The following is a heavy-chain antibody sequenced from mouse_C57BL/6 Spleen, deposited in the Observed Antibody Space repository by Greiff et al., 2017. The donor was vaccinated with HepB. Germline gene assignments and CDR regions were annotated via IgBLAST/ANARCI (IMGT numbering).Heavy chain of an antibody. CDR3: ARHGSYYGSSYGYFDV. J-gene: IGHJ1*03. D-gene: IGHD1-1*01. CDR1: GYTFTSYW. V-gene: IGHV1-55*01. Sequence: VQLQQSGAELVKPGASVKMSCKASGYTFTSYWITWVKRRPGQGLEWIGDIYPGSGSTNYNEKFKSKATLTVDTSSSTAYLQLSSLTSEDSAVYYCARHGSYYGSSYGYFDVWGTGTTVTVSS. CDR2: IYPGSGST.